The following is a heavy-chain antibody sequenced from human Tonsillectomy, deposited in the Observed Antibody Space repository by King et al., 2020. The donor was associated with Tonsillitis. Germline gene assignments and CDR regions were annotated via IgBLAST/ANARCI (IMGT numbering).Heavy chain of an antibody. V-gene: IGHV4-34*01. J-gene: IGHJ6*03. CDR3: ARGGGSIFGVIVADSYYYYMDV. D-gene: IGHD3-3*01. Sequence: VQLQQWGARLLKPSETLSLTCAVYGGSFSGYYWTWIRQPPGKGLEWIGEINHSGSTNYNPSLKSRVTISVDTSKNQFSLTLSYVTAADTAVYYCARGGGSIFGVIVADSYYYYMDVWGKGTTVTVSS. CDR1: GGSFSGYY. CDR2: INHSGST.